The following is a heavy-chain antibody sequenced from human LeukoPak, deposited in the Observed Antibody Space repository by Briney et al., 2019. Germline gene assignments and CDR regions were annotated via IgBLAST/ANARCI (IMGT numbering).Heavy chain of an antibody. CDR1: GGSISSGGYS. CDR3: ARGHTTTNDAFDI. Sequence: SETLSLICAVSGGSISSGGYSWNWIRQPPGKGLEWIGYIYHSGSTYYNPSLKSRVTISVDRSKNQFSLKLSSVTAADTAVYYCARGHTTTNDAFDIWGQGTTVAVSS. D-gene: IGHD1-1*01. J-gene: IGHJ3*02. CDR2: IYHSGST. V-gene: IGHV4-30-2*01.